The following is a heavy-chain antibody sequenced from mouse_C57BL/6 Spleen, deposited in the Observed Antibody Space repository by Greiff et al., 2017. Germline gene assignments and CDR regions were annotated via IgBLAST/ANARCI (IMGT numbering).Heavy chain of an antibody. J-gene: IGHJ3*01. CDR3: ARDGYAWFAY. D-gene: IGHD2-2*01. CDR2: IYPGDGDT. V-gene: IGHV1-82*01. CDR1: GYAFSSSW. Sequence: QVQLQQSGPELVKPGASVKISCKASGYAFSSSWMHWVKQRPGKGLEWIGRIYPGDGDTNYNGKFKGKATLTADKSSSTAYMQLSSLTSEDSAVYSCARDGYAWFAYWGQGTLVTVSA.